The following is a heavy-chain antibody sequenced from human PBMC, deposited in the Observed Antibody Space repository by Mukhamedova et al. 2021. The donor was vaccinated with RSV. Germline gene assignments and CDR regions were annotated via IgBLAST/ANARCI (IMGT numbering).Heavy chain of an antibody. J-gene: IGHJ1*01. V-gene: IGHV3-21*01. CDR2: VSGTGTYI. CDR3: AREYCTTTNCYRDLEH. Sequence: GKGLEWVAYVSGTGTYIYYADSLKGRFTISRDNAKNSLFLEMSSLSAEDMAVYYCAREYCTTTNCYRDLEHWGQGTLVTVSS. D-gene: IGHD2-2*02.